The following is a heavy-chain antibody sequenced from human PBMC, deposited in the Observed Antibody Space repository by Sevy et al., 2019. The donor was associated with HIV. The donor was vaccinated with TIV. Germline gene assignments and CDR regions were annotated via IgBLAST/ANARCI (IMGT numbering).Heavy chain of an antibody. CDR3: AKEYSSGYS. CDR2: ISGCGGST. V-gene: IGHV3-23*01. J-gene: IGHJ5*02. Sequence: GGSLRLSCAASGFTFSSYVLSWVRQAPGKGLEWVSTISGCGGSTYYADSVKGRFSISRDNSKNTMYLEMNSLRAEDTAVYYCAKEYSSGYSWGQGTLVTVSS. CDR1: GFTFSSYV. D-gene: IGHD3-22*01.